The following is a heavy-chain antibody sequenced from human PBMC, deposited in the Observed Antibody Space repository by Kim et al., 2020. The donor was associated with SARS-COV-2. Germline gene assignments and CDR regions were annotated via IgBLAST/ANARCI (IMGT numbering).Heavy chain of an antibody. D-gene: IGHD6-19*01. CDR2: YNGNT. CDR3: ARWLPDY. V-gene: IGHV1-18*01. J-gene: IGHJ4*02. Sequence: YNGNTNYAQKLQGRVTMTTDTATSTAYMELRSLRSDDTAVYYCARWLPDYWGQGTLVTVSS.